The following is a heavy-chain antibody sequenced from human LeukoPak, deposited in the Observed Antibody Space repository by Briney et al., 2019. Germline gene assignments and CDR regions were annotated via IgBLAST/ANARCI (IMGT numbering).Heavy chain of an antibody. CDR1: GFTFSSYG. V-gene: IGHV3-33*01. D-gene: IGHD1-14*01. J-gene: IGHJ1*01. CDR2: IWYDGSNK. Sequence: GGSLRLSCAASGFTFSSYGMHWVRQAPGKGLEWVAVIWYDGSNKYYADSVKGRFTISRDNSKNTLYLQMNSLRAEDTAVYYCVRVRDAYNYFQYWGQGTLVTVSS. CDR3: VRVRDAYNYFQY.